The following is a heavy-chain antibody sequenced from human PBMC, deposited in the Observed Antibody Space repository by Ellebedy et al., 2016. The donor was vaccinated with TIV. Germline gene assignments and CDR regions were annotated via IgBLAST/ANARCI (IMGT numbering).Heavy chain of an antibody. CDR3: ARNYCSGGSCYPFDY. Sequence: SETLSLXXAVYGGSFSGYYWSWIRQPPGKGLEWIGEINHSGSTNYNPSLKSRVTISVDTSKNQFSLKLSSVTAADTAVYYCARNYCSGGSCYPFDYWGQGTLVTVSS. D-gene: IGHD2-15*01. CDR1: GGSFSGYY. J-gene: IGHJ4*02. CDR2: INHSGST. V-gene: IGHV4-34*01.